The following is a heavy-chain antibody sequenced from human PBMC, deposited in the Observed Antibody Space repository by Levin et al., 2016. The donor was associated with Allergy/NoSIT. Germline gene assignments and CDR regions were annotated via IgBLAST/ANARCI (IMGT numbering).Heavy chain of an antibody. CDR3: AKGQYYYDSSGYSYFDY. V-gene: IGHV3-21*04. Sequence: GESLKISCAASGFTFSSYSMNWVRQAPGKGLEWVSSISSSSSYIYYADSVKGRFTISRDNSKNTLYLQMNSLRAEDTAVYYCAKGQYYYDSSGYSYFDYWGQGTLVTVSS. CDR2: ISSSSSYI. J-gene: IGHJ4*02. CDR1: GFTFSSYS. D-gene: IGHD3-22*01.